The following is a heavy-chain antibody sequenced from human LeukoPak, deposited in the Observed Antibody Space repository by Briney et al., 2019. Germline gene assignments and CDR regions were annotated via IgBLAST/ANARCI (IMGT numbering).Heavy chain of an antibody. V-gene: IGHV6-1*01. CDR1: GDSVSGSSAS. CDR3: AGGEAKAVAGYAFGY. Sequence: QTLSLTCAISGDSVSGSSASWHWIRLSPSRGLEWLGRTFYRSKWYTNYAISVRSRITINPDTSTNQFSLQLNSVTPEDTAVYYCAGGEAKAVAGYAFGYWGQGTLVTVSS. CDR2: TFYRSKWYT. D-gene: IGHD6-19*01. J-gene: IGHJ4*02.